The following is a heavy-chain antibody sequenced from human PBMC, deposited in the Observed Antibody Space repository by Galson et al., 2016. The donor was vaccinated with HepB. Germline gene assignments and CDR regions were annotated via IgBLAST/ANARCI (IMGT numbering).Heavy chain of an antibody. CDR1: GYTFSIHG. J-gene: IGHJ4*01. Sequence: SVKVSCKVSGYTFSIHGINWVRQAPGQGLEWMGWISDYNGNTTSAQQVQGRVIMTRDTSTSTAYMELRSLRSDDTAVYYCAREIMVSGWKVLDHWGQGTLVTVSS. V-gene: IGHV1-18*01. CDR2: ISDYNGNT. CDR3: AREIMVSGWKVLDH. D-gene: IGHD5-18*01.